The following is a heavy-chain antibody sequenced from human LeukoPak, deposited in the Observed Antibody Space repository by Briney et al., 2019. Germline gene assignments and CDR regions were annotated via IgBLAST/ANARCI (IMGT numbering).Heavy chain of an antibody. V-gene: IGHV3-48*04. D-gene: IGHD1-26*01. Sequence: GGPVRLSCAASGFTFSSYSMNWVRQAPGKGLEWVSYISNSDSTIYYADSVKGRFTISRDNAKNSLYLQMNSLRAEDTAVYYCARTGIYYTDYFDYWGQGTPVTLSS. CDR1: GFTFSSYS. J-gene: IGHJ4*02. CDR2: ISNSDSTI. CDR3: ARTGIYYTDYFDY.